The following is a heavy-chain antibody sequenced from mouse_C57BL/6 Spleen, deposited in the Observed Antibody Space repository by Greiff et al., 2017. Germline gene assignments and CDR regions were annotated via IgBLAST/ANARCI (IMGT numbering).Heavy chain of an antibody. CDR2: INPNNGGT. CDR3: ARRSSGGFAY. D-gene: IGHD1-3*01. Sequence: EVKLQQSGPELVKPGASVKIPCKASGYTFTDYNMDWVKQSHGKSLEWIGDINPNNGGTNYNQKFKGKATLTVDKSSSTAYMELRSLTSEDTAVYDCARRSSGGFAYWGQGTLVTVSA. V-gene: IGHV1-18*01. J-gene: IGHJ3*01. CDR1: GYTFTDYN.